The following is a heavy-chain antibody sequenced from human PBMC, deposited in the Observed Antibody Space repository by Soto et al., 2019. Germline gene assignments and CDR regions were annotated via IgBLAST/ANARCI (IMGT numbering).Heavy chain of an antibody. J-gene: IGHJ4*02. CDR3: ALTRRSSLLEVAGPGFEY. V-gene: IGHV3-30*03. Sequence: QVRLVESGGGVVQPGRSLRLSCAASGFNFGVFGMHWVRQAPGKGLEWLSVLSYEGSEEYYADSVRGRFTISRDNSKNTLFLQMESLRVDDTGVYYCALTRRSSLLEVAGPGFEYWGQGTLVSAS. CDR1: GFNFGVFG. D-gene: IGHD6-19*01. CDR2: LSYEGSEE.